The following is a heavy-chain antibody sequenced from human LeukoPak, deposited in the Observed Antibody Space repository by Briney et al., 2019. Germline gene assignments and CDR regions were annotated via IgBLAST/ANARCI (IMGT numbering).Heavy chain of an antibody. CDR2: IKSKTDGGIT. D-gene: IGHD1-26*01. Sequence: GSLRLSCAASGFTFSSFEMSWVRQAPGKGLEWVGRIKSKTDGGITDYAAPVKGRFTISRDDSKNTLYLQMNSLKTEDTAVYYCTTDLRWELPPLDYWGQGTLVTVSS. CDR1: GFTFSSFE. V-gene: IGHV3-15*01. CDR3: TTDLRWELPPLDY. J-gene: IGHJ4*02.